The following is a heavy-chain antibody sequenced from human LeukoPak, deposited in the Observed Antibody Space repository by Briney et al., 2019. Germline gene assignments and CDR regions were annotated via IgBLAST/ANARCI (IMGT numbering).Heavy chain of an antibody. Sequence: NPSGTLSLTCAVSGGSISSSNWWSWVRQPPGKGLEWIGEIYHSGSTNYNPSLKSRVTISVDKSKNQFSLKLSSVTAADTAVYYCARAQNDHLYYFDYWGQGTLVTVSS. CDR2: IYHSGST. V-gene: IGHV4-4*02. D-gene: IGHD1-1*01. CDR1: GGSISSSNW. CDR3: ARAQNDHLYYFDY. J-gene: IGHJ4*02.